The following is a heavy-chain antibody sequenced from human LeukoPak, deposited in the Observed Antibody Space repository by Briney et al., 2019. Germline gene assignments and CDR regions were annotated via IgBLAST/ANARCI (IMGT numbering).Heavy chain of an antibody. CDR3: ARDLCQLDYGMDV. D-gene: IGHD2/OR15-2a*01. CDR1: GYTFTGYY. J-gene: IGHJ6*02. CDR2: INPNSGGT. Sequence: GASVKVSSKASGYTFTGYYMHSVRQAPGQGLEWMGWINPNSGGTNYAQKFQGRVTMTRDTSISTAYMELSRLRSDDTAVYYCARDLCQLDYGMDVWGQGTTVTVSS. V-gene: IGHV1-2*02.